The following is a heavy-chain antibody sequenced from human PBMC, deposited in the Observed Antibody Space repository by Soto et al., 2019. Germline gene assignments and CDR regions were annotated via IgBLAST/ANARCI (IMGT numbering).Heavy chain of an antibody. D-gene: IGHD1-1*01. Sequence: QVHLCQSGAEVKKPGASVKVSCKGSGYTFTTYGITWVRQAPGQGLEWMGWISAHNGNTNYAQKLQGRVTVTRDTSTSTAYMDLRSLLSDDTAVYYCARGRYGDYWGQGALVTVSS. CDR2: ISAHNGNT. CDR3: ARGRYGDY. CDR1: GYTFTTYG. J-gene: IGHJ4*02. V-gene: IGHV1-18*01.